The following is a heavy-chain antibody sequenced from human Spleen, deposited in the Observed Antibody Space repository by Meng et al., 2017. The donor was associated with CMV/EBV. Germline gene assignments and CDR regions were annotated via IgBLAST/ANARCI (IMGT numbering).Heavy chain of an antibody. V-gene: IGHV3-30*02. CDR1: GFTFSTFG. CDR3: AKSVVWGSYCGGLDY. Sequence: GGSLRLSCAASGFTFSTFGMHWVRQAPGKGLEWVAFIRYDGSNKYYADSVKGRFTISSENSKNTLYLQMNSLRAEDTAVYYCAKSVVWGSYCGGLDYWGQGTLVTVSS. CDR2: IRYDGSNK. J-gene: IGHJ4*02. D-gene: IGHD3-16*01.